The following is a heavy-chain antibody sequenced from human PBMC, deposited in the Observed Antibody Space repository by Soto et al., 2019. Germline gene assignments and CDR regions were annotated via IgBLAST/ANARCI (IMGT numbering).Heavy chain of an antibody. CDR2: ISYDGRNK. CDR1: GFTFSTYA. D-gene: IGHD3-22*01. CDR3: ARDRYDSRGSNRGWFDP. J-gene: IGHJ5*02. Sequence: PGGSLRLSCAASGFTFSTYAMHWVRQAPGKGLEWVALISYDGRNKYYADSVKGRFTISRDNSKNTLSLQMNGLRAEDTAVDYCARDRYDSRGSNRGWFDPWGQGT. V-gene: IGHV3-30-3*01.